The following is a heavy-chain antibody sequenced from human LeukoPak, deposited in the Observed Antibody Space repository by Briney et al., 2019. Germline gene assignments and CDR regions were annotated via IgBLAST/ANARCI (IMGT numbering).Heavy chain of an antibody. D-gene: IGHD4-23*01. V-gene: IGHV1-18*01. CDR1: GYTFTSYG. CDR2: ISAYNGNA. J-gene: IGHJ4*02. CDR3: ARDLAWGDYGGNSRFDY. Sequence: ASVKVSCKASGYTFTSYGISWVRQAPGQGLEWMGWISAYNGNANYAQKLQGRVTMTTDTSTSTAYMELRSLRSDDTAVYYCARDLAWGDYGGNSRFDYWGQGTLVTASS.